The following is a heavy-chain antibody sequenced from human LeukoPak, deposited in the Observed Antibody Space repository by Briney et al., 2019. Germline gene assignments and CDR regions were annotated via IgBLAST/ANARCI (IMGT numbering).Heavy chain of an antibody. V-gene: IGHV3-7*04. CDR2: INQDGSEK. J-gene: IGHJ4*02. D-gene: IGHD2-21*01. Sequence: GGSLRLSCAASGFTFSNYWMSWVRQAPGKGLEWVANINQDGSEKSYVDSVGGRFTISRDNAKKSLYLHVNSLRAEDTAVYYCARDIYGGHDYWGQGTLLTVSS. CDR1: GFTFSNYW. CDR3: ARDIYGGHDY.